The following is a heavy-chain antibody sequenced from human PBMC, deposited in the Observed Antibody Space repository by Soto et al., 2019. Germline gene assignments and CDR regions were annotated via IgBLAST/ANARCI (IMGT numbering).Heavy chain of an antibody. V-gene: IGHV1-18*01. CDR3: AREARAITWIQSSYGMDV. CDR1: GYTFTSYG. J-gene: IGHJ6*04. Sequence: ASVKVSCKASGYTFTSYGISWVRQAPGQGLEWMGWISAYNGNTNYAQKLQGRVTMTTDTSTSTAYMELRSLRSDDTAVYYCAREARAITWIQSSYGMDVWGKGTRVTVSS. CDR2: ISAYNGNT. D-gene: IGHD1-26*01.